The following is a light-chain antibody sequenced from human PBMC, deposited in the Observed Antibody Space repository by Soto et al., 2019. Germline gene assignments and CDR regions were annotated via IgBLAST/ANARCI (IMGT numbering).Light chain of an antibody. Sequence: DIHMTQSPSSLSVSVGDRVTITCRTSQNINAWLAWYQQRPGQAPKLLIYDASTVQSGVPSRFSGSGSGTEFTLTISSLQPDDFATYYCQQYNSYWTFGQGTRWIS. CDR3: QQYNSYWT. CDR1: QNINAW. J-gene: IGKJ1*01. CDR2: DAS. V-gene: IGKV1-5*01.